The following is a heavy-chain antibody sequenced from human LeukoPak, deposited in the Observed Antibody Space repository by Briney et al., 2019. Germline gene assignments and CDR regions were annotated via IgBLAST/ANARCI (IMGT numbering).Heavy chain of an antibody. CDR2: IYYSGST. Sequence: ASETLSLTCTVSGGSISSYYWSWIRQPPGKGLEWIGYIYYSGSTNYNPSLKSRVTISVDTSKSQFSLKLSSVTAADTAVYYCARDRDYGDYGFDYWGQGTLVTVSS. J-gene: IGHJ4*02. V-gene: IGHV4-59*01. CDR1: GGSISSYY. D-gene: IGHD4-17*01. CDR3: ARDRDYGDYGFDY.